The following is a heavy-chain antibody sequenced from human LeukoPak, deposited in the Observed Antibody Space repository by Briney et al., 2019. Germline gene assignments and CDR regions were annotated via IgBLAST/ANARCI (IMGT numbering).Heavy chain of an antibody. CDR3: ARVQFGGYYDFWSGYYNHFDY. V-gene: IGHV3-21*01. CDR2: ISSSSSYI. CDR1: GFTFSSYS. Sequence: GGSLRLACAASGFTFSSYSMNWVRQAPGKGLEWVSSISSSSSYIYYADSVKGRFTISRDNAKNSLYLQMNSLRAEDTAVYYCARVQFGGYYDFWSGYYNHFDYWGQGTLVTVSS. J-gene: IGHJ4*02. D-gene: IGHD3-3*01.